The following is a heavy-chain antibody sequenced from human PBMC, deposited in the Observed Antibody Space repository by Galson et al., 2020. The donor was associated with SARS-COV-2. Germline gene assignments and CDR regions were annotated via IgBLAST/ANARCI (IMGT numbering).Heavy chain of an antibody. Sequence: GGSLRLSCAASGFTFSTYWMHWVRQAPGRGLVWVSRINSDGNITNYADSAKGRFTISRDNAKNTLFLQMNSLRVEDTAVYYCTATRAYWGQGTLVTVSS. D-gene: IGHD1-26*01. CDR3: TATRAY. V-gene: IGHV3-74*01. J-gene: IGHJ4*02. CDR1: GFTFSTYW. CDR2: INSDGNIT.